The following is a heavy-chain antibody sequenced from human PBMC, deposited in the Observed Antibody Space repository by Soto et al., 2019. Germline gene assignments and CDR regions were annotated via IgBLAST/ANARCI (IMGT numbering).Heavy chain of an antibody. J-gene: IGHJ6*03. Sequence: LGESLKISCKGSGYSFTSYWIGWVRQMPGKGLEWMGIIYPGDSDTRYSPSFQGQVTISADKSISTAYLQWSSLKASDTAMYYCARLLTVRYYYYYMDVWGKGTTVTVSS. CDR2: IYPGDSDT. V-gene: IGHV5-51*01. CDR1: GYSFTSYW. CDR3: ARLLTVRYYYYYMDV. D-gene: IGHD4-4*01.